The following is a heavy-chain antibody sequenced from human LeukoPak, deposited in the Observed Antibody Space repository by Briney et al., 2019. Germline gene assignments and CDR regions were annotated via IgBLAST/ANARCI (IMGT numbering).Heavy chain of an antibody. J-gene: IGHJ4*02. CDR1: GFTFSSYG. V-gene: IGHV3-33*06. CDR2: IWYDGSNK. CDR3: AKEPSMSTIGTIFGVVSFFS. Sequence: GGSLRLSCAASGFTFSSYGMHWVRQAPGKGLEWVAVIWYDGSNKYYADSVKGRFTISRDNSKNTLYLQMNSLRAEDTAVYYCAKEPSMSTIGTIFGVVSFFSWGQGTLVTVSS. D-gene: IGHD3-3*01.